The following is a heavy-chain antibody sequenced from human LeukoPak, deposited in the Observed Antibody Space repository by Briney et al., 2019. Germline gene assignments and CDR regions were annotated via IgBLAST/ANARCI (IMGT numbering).Heavy chain of an antibody. CDR3: GQGWQTPFDY. J-gene: IGHJ4*02. CDR1: GGSISSSY. V-gene: IGHV4-59*08. D-gene: IGHD2-15*01. Sequence: SETLSLTCTVSGGSISSSYWSWIRQPPGKGLEWIGYIYYTGSTTYNPSLKSRVTISVDTSKNQFSLKLSSVTAADTAVYYCGQGWQTPFDYWGQGTLVTVSS. CDR2: IYYTGST.